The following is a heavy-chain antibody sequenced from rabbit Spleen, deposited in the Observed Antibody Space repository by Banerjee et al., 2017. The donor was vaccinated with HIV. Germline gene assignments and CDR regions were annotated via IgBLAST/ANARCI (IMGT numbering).Heavy chain of an antibody. V-gene: IGHV1S45*01. J-gene: IGHJ4*01. CDR3: ARDLVAVIGWNFNL. Sequence: QEQLEESGGGLVKPEGSLTLTCKASGVSFSSNYHMSWVRQAPGKGLEWIACINIITGKSVYASWAKGRFTMSRTSSTTVTLQMTSLTAADTATYFCARDLVAVIGWNFNLWGPGTLVTVS. CDR1: GVSFSSNYH. CDR2: INIITGKS. D-gene: IGHD1-1*01.